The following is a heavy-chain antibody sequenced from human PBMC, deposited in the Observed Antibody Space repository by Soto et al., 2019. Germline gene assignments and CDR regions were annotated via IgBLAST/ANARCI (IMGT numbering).Heavy chain of an antibody. CDR1: GFTFSSYA. J-gene: IGHJ6*02. Sequence: PGGSLRLSCAASGFTFSSYAMSWVRQAPGKGLEWVSAISGSGGSTYYADSVKGRFTISRDNSKNTLYLQMNSLRAEDTAVYYCAKTAGRDSGSWTNHIGMDVWGQGTTVTVSS. CDR2: ISGSGGST. D-gene: IGHD6-13*01. CDR3: AKTAGRDSGSWTNHIGMDV. V-gene: IGHV3-23*01.